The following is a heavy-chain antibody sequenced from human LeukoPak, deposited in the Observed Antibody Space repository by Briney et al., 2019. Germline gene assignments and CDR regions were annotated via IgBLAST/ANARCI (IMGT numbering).Heavy chain of an antibody. CDR2: INPNSGGT. D-gene: IGHD3-22*01. V-gene: IGHV1-2*02. CDR1: GYTFTTYA. CDR3: ARDLGGMYYYDSSGYYYHAFDI. Sequence: VASVKVSCKASGYTFTTYAMNWVRQAPGQGLEWMGWINPNSGGTNYAQKFQGRVTMTRDTSISTAYMELSSLRSEDTAVYYCARDLGGMYYYDSSGYYYHAFDIWGQGTMVTVSS. J-gene: IGHJ3*02.